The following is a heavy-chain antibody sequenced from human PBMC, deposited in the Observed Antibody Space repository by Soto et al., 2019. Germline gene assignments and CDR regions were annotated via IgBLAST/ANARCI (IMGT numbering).Heavy chain of an antibody. D-gene: IGHD1-1*01. CDR2: ISGSGGST. CDR1: GFTFSSYA. V-gene: IGHV3-23*01. Sequence: GGSLRLSCEASGFTFSSYAMSWVRQAPGKGLEWVSAISGSGGSTHYADSVKGRFTISRDNSKNTLYLQMNSLRAEDTAVYYCAKSLAAGIRFDYWGQGTLVTVSS. CDR3: AKSLAAGIRFDY. J-gene: IGHJ4*02.